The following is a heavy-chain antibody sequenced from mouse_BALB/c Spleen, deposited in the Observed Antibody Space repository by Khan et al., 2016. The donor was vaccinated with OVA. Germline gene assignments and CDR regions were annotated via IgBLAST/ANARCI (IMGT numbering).Heavy chain of an antibody. CDR2: ISYSGST. J-gene: IGHJ4*01. Sequence: EVQLQESGPGLVKPSQSLSLTCTVNGYSITSNYAWYWIRQFPGNKLEWMGYISYSGSTNYNPSLKSRLSITRDTSKNQFFLLLHSVTTEDSATYYCARGSYYEYALDYWGQGTSVTVSS. D-gene: IGHD1-1*01. CDR1: GYSITSNYA. V-gene: IGHV3-2*02. CDR3: ARGSYYEYALDY.